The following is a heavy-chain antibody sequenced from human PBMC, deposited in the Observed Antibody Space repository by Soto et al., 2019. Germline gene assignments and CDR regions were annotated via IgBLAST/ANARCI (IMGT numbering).Heavy chain of an antibody. V-gene: IGHV1-69*02. D-gene: IGHD2-2*01. J-gene: IGHJ4*02. CDR3: ARVSRGYCSSTSCHHYDY. CDR1: GGTFSSYT. Sequence: QVQLVQSGAEVKKPGSSVKVSCKASGGTFSSYTISWVRQAPGQGLEWMGRIIPILGIANYAQKFQGRVTITADKSTSTAYMELSSLRSEYTAVYYCARVSRGYCSSTSCHHYDYWGQGTLVTVSS. CDR2: IIPILGIA.